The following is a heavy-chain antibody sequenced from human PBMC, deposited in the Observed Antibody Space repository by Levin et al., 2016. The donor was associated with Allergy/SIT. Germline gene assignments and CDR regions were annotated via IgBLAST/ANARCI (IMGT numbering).Heavy chain of an antibody. D-gene: IGHD3-10*01. CDR1: GYTFTSYA. CDR2: INAGNGNT. V-gene: IGHV1-3*01. Sequence: ASVKVSCKASGYTFTSYAMHWVRQAPGQRLEWMGWINAGNGNTKYSQKFQGRVTITRDTSASTAYMELSSLRSEDTAVYYCARETVSGGSGKKPPDYWGQGTLVTVSS. CDR3: ARETVSGGSGKKPPDY. J-gene: IGHJ4*02.